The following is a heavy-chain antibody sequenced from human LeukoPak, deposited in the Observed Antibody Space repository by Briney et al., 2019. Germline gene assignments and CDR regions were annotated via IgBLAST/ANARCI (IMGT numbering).Heavy chain of an antibody. V-gene: IGHV2-5*01. D-gene: IGHD3-22*01. CDR3: AHSIGHFENYYDGFDY. CDR1: GLSLSTSGVG. CDR2: IYWNDDK. Sequence: SGPTLVKPTQTLTLTCTFSGLSLSTSGVGVGWIRQPPGKALEWLALIYWNDDKRYSPSLKSRLTITKDTSKNQVVLTMTNMDPVDTATYYCAHSIGHFENYYDGFDYWGQGTLVTVSS. J-gene: IGHJ4*02.